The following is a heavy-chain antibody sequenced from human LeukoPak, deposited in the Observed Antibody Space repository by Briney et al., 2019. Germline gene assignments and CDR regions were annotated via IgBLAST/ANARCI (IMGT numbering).Heavy chain of an antibody. CDR1: GFTFSSYG. D-gene: IGHD6-19*01. CDR3: AKDRAVATYYFDY. Sequence: PGGSLRLSCAASGFTFSSYGMHWVRQAPGKGLEWVAFIRYDGSNKYYADSVKGRFTISRDNSKNTLYLQMNSLRAEDTAVYYCAKDRAVATYYFDYWGQGTPVTVSS. J-gene: IGHJ4*02. V-gene: IGHV3-30*02. CDR2: IRYDGSNK.